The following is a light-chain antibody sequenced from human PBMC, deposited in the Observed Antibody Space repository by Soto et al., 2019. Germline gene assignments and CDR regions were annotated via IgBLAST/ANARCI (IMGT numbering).Light chain of an antibody. CDR2: EVT. CDR1: GSDVGGYDY. CDR3: SSFTSKSSLI. Sequence: QSALTQPASVSGSPGQSITISCTGTGSDVGGYDYVSWYQHHPGKAPKVMIYEVTNRPSGVSNRFSGSKSGNTASLTISGLLAEDEADYYCSSFTSKSSLIFGGGTKLTVL. J-gene: IGLJ2*01. V-gene: IGLV2-14*01.